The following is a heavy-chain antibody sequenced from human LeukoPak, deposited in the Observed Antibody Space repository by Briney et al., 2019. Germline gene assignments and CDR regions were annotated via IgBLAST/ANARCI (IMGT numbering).Heavy chain of an antibody. D-gene: IGHD2-15*01. Sequence: GASVKVSFTSSASTFTTYNIHWVRHAPGPGLELMGCITPNSGGTNYAQAFQGRVTMTRDTSISTAYMELSRLRSDDTAAYSCTRGRGGGYFDFRGQETLVTVSS. J-gene: IGHJ4*02. CDR2: ITPNSGGT. CDR1: ASTFTTYN. CDR3: TRGRGGGYFDF. V-gene: IGHV1-2*02.